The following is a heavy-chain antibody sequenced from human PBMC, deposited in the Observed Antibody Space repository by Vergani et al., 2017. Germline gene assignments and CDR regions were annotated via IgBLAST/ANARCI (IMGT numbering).Heavy chain of an antibody. CDR2: IYYSGST. V-gene: IGHV4-59*01. Sequence: QVQLQESVPGLVKPSETLSLTCTVSGGSICSYYWSWIRQPPGKGLEWIGYIYYSGSTNYNPSLKSRVTISVDTSKNQFSLKLSSVTAADTAVYYCARVSYYYYMDVWGKGTTVTVSS. CDR3: ARVSYYYYMDV. CDR1: GGSICSYY. D-gene: IGHD2/OR15-2a*01. J-gene: IGHJ6*03.